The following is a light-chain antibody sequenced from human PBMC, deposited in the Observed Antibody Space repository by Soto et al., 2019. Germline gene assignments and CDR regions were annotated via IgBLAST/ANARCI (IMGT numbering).Light chain of an antibody. V-gene: IGLV2-14*01. Sequence: QSVLTQPASLSGSPGQSITISCTGTSSDIGGYNYVSWYQQHPGKAPKLMIFDVSNRPSGLSNRFSGSKSGNTASLTISGLQTEDEADYYCSSYTASTALVVFGGGTQLTVL. J-gene: IGLJ2*01. CDR1: SSDIGGYNY. CDR2: DVS. CDR3: SSYTASTALVV.